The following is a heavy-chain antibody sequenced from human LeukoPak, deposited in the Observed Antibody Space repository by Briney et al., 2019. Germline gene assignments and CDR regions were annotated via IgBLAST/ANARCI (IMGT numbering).Heavy chain of an antibody. CDR1: GGSISSGSYY. CDR3: AREPRGYYDSSGDAFDI. D-gene: IGHD3-22*01. CDR2: IYTSGST. V-gene: IGHV4-61*02. Sequence: PSQTLSLTCTVSGGSISSGSYYWSWIRQSAGKGLEWIGRIYTSGSTNYNPSLKSRVTISVDTSKNQFSLKLSSVTAADTAVYYCAREPRGYYDSSGDAFDIWGQGTMVTVSS. J-gene: IGHJ3*02.